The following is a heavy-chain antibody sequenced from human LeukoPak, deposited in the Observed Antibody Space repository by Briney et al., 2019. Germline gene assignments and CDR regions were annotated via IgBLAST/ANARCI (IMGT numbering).Heavy chain of an antibody. CDR1: GFTFSNYW. D-gene: IGHD5-18*01. Sequence: GGSLRLSCAASGFTFSNYWMSWVRQAPGRGLEWVANIKRDGSEKYYVDSVKGRFTISRDNAKNSLYLQMNSLRAADTAVYYCAPMAADTAMVGMDVWGQGTEVTVSS. CDR2: IKRDGSEK. J-gene: IGHJ6*02. CDR3: APMAADTAMVGMDV. V-gene: IGHV3-7*05.